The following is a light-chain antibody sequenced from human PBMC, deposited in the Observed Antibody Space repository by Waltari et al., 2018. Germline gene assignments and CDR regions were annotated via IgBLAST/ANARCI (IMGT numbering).Light chain of an antibody. CDR2: AAS. J-gene: IGKJ2*01. CDR3: QQSYSTLVT. CDR1: QNIKNY. V-gene: IGKV1-39*01. Sequence: DIQMTQSPSSLSASVGDRVTTTCRASQNIKNYLNWYQQKPGKAPKLLIYAASNLQRVVPSRFSGSGSGTDLTLTISSLQPEDFATYYCQQSYSTLVTFGQGTKLEIK.